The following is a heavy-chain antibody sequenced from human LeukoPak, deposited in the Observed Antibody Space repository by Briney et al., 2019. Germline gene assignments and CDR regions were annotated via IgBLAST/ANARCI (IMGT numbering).Heavy chain of an antibody. D-gene: IGHD6-13*01. CDR1: GGSISSYY. CDR3: ARAAAGIGSIFDY. Sequence: SETLSLTCTVSGGSISSYYWSWIRQPPGKGLEWIGYIYYSGSTNYNPSLKSRVTISVDTSKNQFSLKLSSVTAADTAVYYSARAAAGIGSIFDYWGQGTLVTVSS. V-gene: IGHV4-59*01. J-gene: IGHJ4*02. CDR2: IYYSGST.